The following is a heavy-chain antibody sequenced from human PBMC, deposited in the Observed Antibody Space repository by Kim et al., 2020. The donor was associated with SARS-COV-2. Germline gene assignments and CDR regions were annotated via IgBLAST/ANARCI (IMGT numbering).Heavy chain of an antibody. V-gene: IGHV3-23*03. Sequence: GGSLRLSCAASGFAFSTFAMTWVRQAPGKGLEWVSLIFSDGSRIYYADSVRGRFTISRDNSGNTLYLNMSSLRVEDTAVYFCAKELGLGSCYGASCYIDWGQGTQVNVSS. CDR1: GFAFSTFA. J-gene: IGHJ4*02. D-gene: IGHD2-15*01. CDR2: IFSDGSRI. CDR3: AKELGLGSCYGASCYID.